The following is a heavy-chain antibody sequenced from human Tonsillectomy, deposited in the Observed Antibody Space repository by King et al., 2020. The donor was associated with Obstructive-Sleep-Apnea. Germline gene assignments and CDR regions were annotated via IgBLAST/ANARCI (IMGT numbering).Heavy chain of an antibody. V-gene: IGHV3-23*04. CDR2: ISGSGGST. CDR3: AKGSKVGATTGDY. CDR1: GFTFSSYA. D-gene: IGHD1-26*01. J-gene: IGHJ4*02. Sequence: VQLVESGGGLVQPGGSLRLTCAASGFTFSSYAMSWVRQAPGKGLEWVSAISGSGGSTYYADSVKGRFPISRDNSKNTLYLQMCSLRADDTAVYYCAKGSKVGATTGDYWGQGTLVTVSS.